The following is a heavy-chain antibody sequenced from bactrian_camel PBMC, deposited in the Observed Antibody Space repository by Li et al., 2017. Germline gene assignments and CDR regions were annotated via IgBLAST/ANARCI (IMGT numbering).Heavy chain of an antibody. V-gene: IGHV3S53*01. Sequence: HVQLVESGGGSVQAGGSLRLSCAAPGYIDSTYCMGWFRQAPGKQREGVAGIESDGSTSYADSVKGRFTIYRDNAKNTLDLQMNSLKPEDTAMYYCAFRHGYNCYSESWTRGYDYWGQGTQV. CDR2: IESDGST. CDR1: GYIDSTYC. D-gene: IGHD3*01. J-gene: IGHJ4*01. CDR3: AFRHGYNCYSESWTRGYDY.